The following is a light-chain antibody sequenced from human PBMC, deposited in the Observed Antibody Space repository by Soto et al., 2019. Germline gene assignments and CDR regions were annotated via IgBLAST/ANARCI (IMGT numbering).Light chain of an antibody. CDR2: GTS. Sequence: EIVLTQSPGTLSLSPGERVILSCMASRSVNSLYLAWYQQKPGQAPRLLIYGTSNRATGIPGRFSGIGSGTDFTLTISRREAEDFAVYYCQQYGSSAYTVGQGTKLEIK. CDR1: RSVNSLY. J-gene: IGKJ2*01. CDR3: QQYGSSAYT. V-gene: IGKV3-20*01.